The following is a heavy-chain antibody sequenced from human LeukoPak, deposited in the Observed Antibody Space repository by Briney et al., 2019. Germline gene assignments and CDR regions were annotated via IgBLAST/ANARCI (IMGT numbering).Heavy chain of an antibody. CDR1: GITFSSSG. D-gene: IGHD6-19*01. Sequence: GRSLRLSCAASGITFSSSGMHWVRQAPGKGLDWVAIISHDGSNKYYADSVKGRFTISRDNSKNTLYLQMNSLRPEDTAVYYCARDEPTYSSGWYYWGQGTLVTVSS. CDR2: ISHDGSNK. V-gene: IGHV3-30*03. J-gene: IGHJ4*02. CDR3: ARDEPTYSSGWYY.